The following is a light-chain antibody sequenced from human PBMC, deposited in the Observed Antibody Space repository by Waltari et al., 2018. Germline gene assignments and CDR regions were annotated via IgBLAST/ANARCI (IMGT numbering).Light chain of an antibody. V-gene: IGLV2-8*01. Sequence: QSALTQPPSASGSPGQSVTISCTGTSSDVGCYQYVSWYQQHPGKAPKLIIYEVSKRPSGVPDRFSGSKSGNTASLTVSGLQAEDEADYYCNSYVGSTLFYVFGTGTKVTVV. CDR2: EVS. CDR1: SSDVGCYQY. J-gene: IGLJ1*01. CDR3: NSYVGSTLFYV.